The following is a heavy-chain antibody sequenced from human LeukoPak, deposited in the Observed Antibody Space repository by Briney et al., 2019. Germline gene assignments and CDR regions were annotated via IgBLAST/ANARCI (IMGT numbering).Heavy chain of an antibody. V-gene: IGHV1-46*03. J-gene: IGHJ4*02. CDR2: INPSSGSA. Sequence: ASVKVSCKASGYTFTSYYLHWVRQAPGQGLEWLGIINPSSGSATYAQKFQGRVTLTRDTSTSTLNMELSSLRSEDTAVYYCSRVGELVFDYWGQGTLVTVSS. CDR1: GYTFTSYY. D-gene: IGHD3-10*01. CDR3: SRVGELVFDY.